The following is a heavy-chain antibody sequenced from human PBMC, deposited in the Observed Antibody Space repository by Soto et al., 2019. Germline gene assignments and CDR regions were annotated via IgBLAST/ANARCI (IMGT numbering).Heavy chain of an antibody. D-gene: IGHD3-10*01. V-gene: IGHV3-74*01. J-gene: IGHJ6*04. CDR1: GFTFSGRS. Sequence: EVQLVESGGGLVQPGGSLRLSCAASGFTFSGRSMPWVRQAPGKGLVWVSGIDNAGTDSTYADSVKGRFTSSRDNANNTLYLQMNSLRVEDTAVYYCARGWFGPDVWGKGTTVTVSS. CDR2: IDNAGTDS. CDR3: ARGWFGPDV.